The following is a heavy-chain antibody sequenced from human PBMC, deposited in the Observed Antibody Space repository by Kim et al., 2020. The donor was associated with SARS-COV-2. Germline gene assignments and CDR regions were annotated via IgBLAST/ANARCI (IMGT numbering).Heavy chain of an antibody. D-gene: IGHD3-10*01. J-gene: IGHJ4*01. V-gene: IGHV5-51*01. CDR3: ARHADSGRYYGSPFDF. Sequence: GESLKISCKTSGYRFTSYWLAWVRQMPGKGLEWMGIIYPDDSDTRYNPSFEGQVTLSVDRSINTAFLQWSSLKASDTAMYFCARHADSGRYYGSPFDFWG. CDR2: IYPDDSDT. CDR1: GYRFTSYW.